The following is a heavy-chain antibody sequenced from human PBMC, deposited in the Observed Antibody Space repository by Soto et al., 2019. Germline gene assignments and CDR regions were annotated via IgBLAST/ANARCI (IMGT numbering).Heavy chain of an antibody. CDR3: ARDLGTVVKGMDV. J-gene: IGHJ6*02. V-gene: IGHV1-69*13. CDR1: GYTFTSYG. D-gene: IGHD2-15*01. Sequence: SVTVSCQASGYTFTSYGISWVRQAPGQGLEWMGGIIPIFGTANYAQKFQGRVTITADESTSTAYMELSSLRSEDTAVYYCARDLGTVVKGMDVWGQGTTVTVSS. CDR2: IIPIFGTA.